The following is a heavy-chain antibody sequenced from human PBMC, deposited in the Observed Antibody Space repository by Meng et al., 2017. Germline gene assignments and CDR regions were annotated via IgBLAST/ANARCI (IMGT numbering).Heavy chain of an antibody. J-gene: IGHJ4*02. CDR2: MNPNSGNT. CDR1: GYTFTSYD. V-gene: IGHV1-8*01. D-gene: IGHD4-17*01. Sequence: ASVKVSCKASGYTFTSYDINWVRQATGQGLEWMGWMNPNSGNTGYAQKFQGRVTMTRNTSISTAYMELSSLRSEDTALYYCAREDYAAGKTYFDNWGQGTLVTVSS. CDR3: AREDYAAGKTYFDN.